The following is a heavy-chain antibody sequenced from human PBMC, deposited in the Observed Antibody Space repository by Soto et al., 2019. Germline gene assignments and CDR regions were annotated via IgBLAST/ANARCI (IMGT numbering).Heavy chain of an antibody. CDR1: GFTFSSYA. V-gene: IGHV3-30-3*01. Sequence: QVQLVESGGGVVQPGRSLRLSCAASGFTFSSYAMHWVRQAPGKGLEWVAVISYDGSNKYYADSVKGRFTISRDNSKNTLYLQMNSLRAEDTAVYYCARDSATDWDFDRWGRGTLVTVSS. CDR3: ARDSATDWDFDR. J-gene: IGHJ2*01. CDR2: ISYDGSNK.